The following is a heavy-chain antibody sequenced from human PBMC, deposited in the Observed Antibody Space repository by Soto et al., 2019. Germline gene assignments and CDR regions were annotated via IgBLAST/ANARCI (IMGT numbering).Heavy chain of an antibody. CDR3: ARLIYDSRLNYFYFDF. CDR1: GGSISGRNW. CDR2: VFHSGDT. V-gene: IGHV4-4*02. Sequence: QVQLQESGPGLVKPSGTLSLTCVVSGGSISGRNWWSWVRQAPGKGLEWIGEVFHSGDTTYTASLRSRVTISVDKSKNQFSLKLNSVTAADTAVYYCARLIYDSRLNYFYFDFWGQGALVTVSS. J-gene: IGHJ4*02. D-gene: IGHD3-22*01.